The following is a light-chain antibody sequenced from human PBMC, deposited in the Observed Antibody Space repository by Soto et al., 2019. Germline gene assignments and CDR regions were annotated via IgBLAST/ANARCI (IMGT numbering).Light chain of an antibody. CDR2: EGS. J-gene: IGLJ2*01. V-gene: IGLV2-23*01. CDR1: SSDVRSYNL. CDR3: CSYAGVV. Sequence: QSVLTQPASVSGSPGQSITISCTGTSSDVRSYNLVSWYQQHPGKAPKLMIYEGSKRPSGVSNRFSGSKSGNTASLTISGLQAEDEADYYCCSYAGVVFGGRTKLTVL.